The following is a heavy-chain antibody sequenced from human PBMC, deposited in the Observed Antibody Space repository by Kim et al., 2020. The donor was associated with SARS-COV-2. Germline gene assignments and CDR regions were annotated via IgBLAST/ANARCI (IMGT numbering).Heavy chain of an antibody. CDR2: IYISEST. CDR1: SGSISDYS. V-gene: IGHV4-4*07. Sequence: SETLSLTCVVSSGSISDYSWNWIRQPAGKGLEWIGRIYISESTDYNPALKSRVTMSIDTSKKQFSLKLSSVSAADTAVYYCARTGPRSNWSFDSCGQGT. CDR3: ARTGPRSNWSFDS. D-gene: IGHD6-13*01. J-gene: IGHJ4*02.